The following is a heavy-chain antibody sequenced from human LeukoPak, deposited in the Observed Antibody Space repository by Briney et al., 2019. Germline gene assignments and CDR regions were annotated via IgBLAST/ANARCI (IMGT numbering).Heavy chain of an antibody. CDR3: ARVNDYVWGSYRYPLGY. CDR2: ICSSSSYI. Sequence: GGTLRLSCAASGFTFSSYSMNWVRQAPGKGLEWVSSICSSSSYIYYAVSVKGRFTIYRDNAKNSLYLQMNSLRAEDTAVYYCARVNDYVWGSYRYPLGYWGQGTLVTVSS. V-gene: IGHV3-21*01. J-gene: IGHJ4*02. D-gene: IGHD3-16*02. CDR1: GFTFSSYS.